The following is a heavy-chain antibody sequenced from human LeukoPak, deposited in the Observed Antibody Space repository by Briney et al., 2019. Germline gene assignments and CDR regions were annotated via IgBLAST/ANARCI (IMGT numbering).Heavy chain of an antibody. CDR2: IYYSGST. D-gene: IGHD6-13*01. Sequence: SETLSLTCTVSGGSISSYYWSWIRQPPGKGLEWIGYIYYSGSTNYNPSLKSRVTISVDTSKNQFSLKLSSVTAADTAVYYCARGGSSSWFPPYYYGMDVWGQGTTVTVSS. J-gene: IGHJ6*02. CDR3: ARGGSSSWFPPYYYGMDV. CDR1: GGSISSYY. V-gene: IGHV4-59*01.